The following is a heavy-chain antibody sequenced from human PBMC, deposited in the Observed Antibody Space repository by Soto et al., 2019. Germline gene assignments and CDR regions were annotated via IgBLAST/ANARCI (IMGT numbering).Heavy chain of an antibody. J-gene: IGHJ6*02. CDR1: GFTFSSYV. CDR3: AKGISTSRHYYGMDV. CDR2: ISGGGGIT. V-gene: IGHV3-23*01. D-gene: IGHD6-13*01. Sequence: EVQLLESGGDLVQPGGSLRLSCAASGFTFSSYVMSWVRQAPGKGLEWVSVISGGGGITYYADSVKGRITISRENSKNTLYLQINSLRAEDTAVYYCAKGISTSRHYYGMDVWGQGTTVTVSS.